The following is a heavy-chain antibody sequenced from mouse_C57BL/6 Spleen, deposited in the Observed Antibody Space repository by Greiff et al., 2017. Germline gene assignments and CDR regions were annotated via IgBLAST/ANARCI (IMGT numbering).Heavy chain of an antibody. J-gene: IGHJ3*01. CDR3: ARDLYYDYDGFFAY. CDR1: GYTFTDYY. CDR2: IFPGSGST. Sequence: QVQLQQSGPELVKPGASVKISCKASGYTFTDYYINWVKQRPGQGLEWIGWIFPGSGSTYYNEKFKGKATLTVDKSSSTAYMLLSSLTSEDSAVYFCARDLYYDYDGFFAYWGQGTLVTVSA. D-gene: IGHD2-4*01. V-gene: IGHV1-75*01.